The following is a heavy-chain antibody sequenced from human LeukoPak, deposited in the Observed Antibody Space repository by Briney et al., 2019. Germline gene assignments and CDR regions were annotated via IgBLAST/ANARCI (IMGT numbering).Heavy chain of an antibody. Sequence: SETLSLTCTVSGGSINKYYWIWIRQPPGKGLEWIGLISDSGYTEYNSSLKSRVTMSVDTSNNRFSLKLSSVTAADTAVCYCARYSRIALAGSASFDYWGLGTLVTVSS. J-gene: IGHJ4*02. V-gene: IGHV4-59*08. CDR1: GGSINKYY. D-gene: IGHD6-19*01. CDR3: ARYSRIALAGSASFDY. CDR2: ISDSGYT.